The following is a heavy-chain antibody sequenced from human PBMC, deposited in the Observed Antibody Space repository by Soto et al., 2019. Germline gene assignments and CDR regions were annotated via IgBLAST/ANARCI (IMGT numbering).Heavy chain of an antibody. D-gene: IGHD3-9*01. Sequence: GGSLRLSCAASGFTFSSYGMSWVRQAPGKGLEWVSAISGSGGSTYYAESVKGRLTTSRDNSKNTQYLQMNSLRAEETDVYYCAKDRRKGLAPDAFDIWGQGTMVTVSS. CDR3: AKDRRKGLAPDAFDI. CDR1: GFTFSSYG. V-gene: IGHV3-23*01. J-gene: IGHJ3*02. CDR2: ISGSGGST.